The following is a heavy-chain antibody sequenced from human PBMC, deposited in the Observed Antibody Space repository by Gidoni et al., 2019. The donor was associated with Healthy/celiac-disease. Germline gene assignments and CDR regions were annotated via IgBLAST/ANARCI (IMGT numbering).Heavy chain of an antibody. V-gene: IGHV1-3*01. CDR1: GYTFTSYA. CDR3: ARASVASATEGYYYYGMDV. D-gene: IGHD4-17*01. J-gene: IGHJ6*02. CDR2: INAGNGNT. Sequence: QVQLVQSGAEVKKPGASVKVSCKASGYTFTSYAMHWVRQAPGQRLEWMGWINAGNGNTKYSQKFQGRVTITRDTSASTAYMELSSLRSEDTAVYYCARASVASATEGYYYYGMDVWGQGTTVTVSS.